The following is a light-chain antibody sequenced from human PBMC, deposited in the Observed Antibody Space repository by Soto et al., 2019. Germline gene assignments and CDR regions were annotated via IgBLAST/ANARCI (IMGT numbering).Light chain of an antibody. CDR3: CAYAGSSTFVI. J-gene: IGLJ2*01. CDR1: SSDVGSYNL. Sequence: QAVLTQPASVSGSPGQSITISCTGTSSDVGSYNLVSWYQQHPGKVPKLMIYEVTNRPSGVSNRFSGSKSGNTASLTIAGLQDEDEADYYCCAYAGSSTFVIFGGGTKVTVL. V-gene: IGLV2-23*02. CDR2: EVT.